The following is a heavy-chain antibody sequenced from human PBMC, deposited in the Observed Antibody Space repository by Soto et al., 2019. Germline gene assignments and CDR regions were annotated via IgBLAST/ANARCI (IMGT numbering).Heavy chain of an antibody. J-gene: IGHJ6*02. V-gene: IGHV1-18*01. CDR2: ISAYNGKT. Sequence: QVQLVQSGAEVKNPGASVKVSGKASGYTFNSCGISWVRQAPGQGLEWMGWISAYNGKTNYAQKLQGRVIMTTDTSASTAYMELRSLRSDDTAVYYCARDGIVVVPATSTYYYYGMDVWGQGTAVTVSS. CDR1: GYTFNSCG. D-gene: IGHD2-2*01. CDR3: ARDGIVVVPATSTYYYYGMDV.